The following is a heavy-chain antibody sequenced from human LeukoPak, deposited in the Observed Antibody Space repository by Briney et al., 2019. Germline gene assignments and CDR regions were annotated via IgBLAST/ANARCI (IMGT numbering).Heavy chain of an antibody. CDR1: GFTFSDYG. V-gene: IGHV3-33*01. CDR3: ADSNYWYPVDY. J-gene: IGHJ4*02. D-gene: IGHD4-11*01. Sequence: QPGGSLRLSCAASGFTFSDYGMHWVRQAPGKGLEWVAVIWYDGSNKYHADSVKGRFTISRDNSKNTLYLQMNSLRAEDTALYYCADSNYWYPVDYWGQGTLVTVSS. CDR2: IWYDGSNK.